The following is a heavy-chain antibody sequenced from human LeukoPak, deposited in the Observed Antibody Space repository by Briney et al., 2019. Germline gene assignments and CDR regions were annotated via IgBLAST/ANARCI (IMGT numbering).Heavy chain of an antibody. V-gene: IGHV4-59*01. CDR2: IYYSGST. CDR1: GGSISSYY. J-gene: IGHJ3*02. CDR3: ARVGVEFLDAFDI. Sequence: SETLSLTCTVSGGSISSYYWIWIRQPPGKGLEWIGYIYYSGSTNYNPSLKSRVTISVDTSKNQFSLKLSSVTAADTAVYYCARVGVEFLDAFDIWGQGTMVTVSS. D-gene: IGHD3-3*01.